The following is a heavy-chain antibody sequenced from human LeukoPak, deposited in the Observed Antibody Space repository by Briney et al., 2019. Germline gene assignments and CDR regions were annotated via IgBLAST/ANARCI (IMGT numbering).Heavy chain of an antibody. J-gene: IGHJ4*02. D-gene: IGHD5-12*01. CDR3: ARAPHYDYRGGFDY. CDR2: MNPNSGNT. CDR1: GYTFTSYD. Sequence: GASVKASCKASGYTFTSYDINWVRQATGQGLEWMGWMNPNSGNTGYAQKFQGRVTMTRDTSISTAYMELSRLRSDDTAVYYCARAPHYDYRGGFDYWGQGTLVTVSS. V-gene: IGHV1-8*01.